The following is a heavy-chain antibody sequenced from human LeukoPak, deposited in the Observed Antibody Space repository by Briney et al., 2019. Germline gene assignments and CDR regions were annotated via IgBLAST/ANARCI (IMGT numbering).Heavy chain of an antibody. V-gene: IGHV4-4*07. CDR2: IYNRGST. CDR1: GGSISSYY. CDR3: ASEKSVVVPAARGTCTAFDI. D-gene: IGHD2-2*01. Sequence: SETLSLTCTVSGGSISSYYSSWIRHPPGNGLEWIGPIYNRGSTNYNPSLKSRVTMSVDTSKNQFSLKLSSGTAADRAVYYCASEKSVVVPAARGTCTAFDIWGQGTMVTVSS. J-gene: IGHJ3*02.